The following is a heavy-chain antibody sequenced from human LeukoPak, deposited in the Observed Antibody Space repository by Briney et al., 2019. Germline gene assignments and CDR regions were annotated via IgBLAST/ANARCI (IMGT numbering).Heavy chain of an antibody. CDR3: ARVVAAAFFDY. CDR2: ISAYNGNT. J-gene: IGHJ4*02. Sequence: ASVKVSCKASGYTFTSYGISWVRPAPGQGLEWMGWISAYNGNTSYAQTLQGRVTMTTDTSTSTAYMELRSLRSDDTAVYYCARVVAAAFFDYWGQGTLVTVSS. CDR1: GYTFTSYG. V-gene: IGHV1-18*01. D-gene: IGHD6-13*01.